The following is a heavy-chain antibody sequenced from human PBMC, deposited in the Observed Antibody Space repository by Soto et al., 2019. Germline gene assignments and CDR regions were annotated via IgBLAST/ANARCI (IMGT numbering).Heavy chain of an antibody. CDR3: GIGRRGQRSVFY. J-gene: IGHJ4*02. Sequence: SVKVSCKASGSTFTGHYIHWVRQAPEQGPEWMGEISPETGATRYAQKFQGRVTMTRDMSITTVYMELNNLSPDDTAVYYFGIGRRGQRSVFYWGQGTPVTVST. D-gene: IGHD3-16*01. V-gene: IGHV1-2*02. CDR1: GSTFTGHY. CDR2: ISPETGAT.